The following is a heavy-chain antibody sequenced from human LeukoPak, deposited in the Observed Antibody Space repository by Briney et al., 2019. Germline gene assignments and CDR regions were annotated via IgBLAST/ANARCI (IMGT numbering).Heavy chain of an antibody. CDR2: IRYDGSNK. J-gene: IGHJ4*02. V-gene: IGHV3-30*02. CDR1: GFTFSSYD. D-gene: IGHD7-27*01. CDR3: ANLGMGIDY. Sequence: GSLRLSCAASGFTFSSYDMHWVRQPPGKGLEWVAFIRYDGSNKHYADSVKGRFTISRDNSKNTLYLQMNSLRAEDTAVYLCANLGMGIDYWGQGTLVTVST.